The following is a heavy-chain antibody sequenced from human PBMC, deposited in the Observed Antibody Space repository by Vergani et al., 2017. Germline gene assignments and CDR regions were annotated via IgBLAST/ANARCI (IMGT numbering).Heavy chain of an antibody. D-gene: IGHD2-15*01. CDR3: ARRYCSGGSCYPDY. J-gene: IGHJ4*02. V-gene: IGHV3-11*06. CDR1: GFTFSDYY. CDR2: ISSSSSYT. Sequence: QVQLVESGGGLVKPGGSLRLSCAASGFTFSDYYMTWIRQAPGKGLEWVSYISSSSSYTNYADSVKGRFTISRDNAKKSLYLQMNSLRVEDTAVYYCARRYCSGGSCYPDYWGQGTLVTVSP.